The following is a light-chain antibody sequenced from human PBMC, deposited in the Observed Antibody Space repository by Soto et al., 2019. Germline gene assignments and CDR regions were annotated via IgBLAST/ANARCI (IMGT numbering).Light chain of an antibody. CDR3: CSYTSISTPAV. CDR2: EVS. J-gene: IGLJ2*01. CDR1: SSDIGDYTP. Sequence: QSALTQPASVSGSPGQSITISCTGTSSDIGDYTPVSWYQQHPGKAPKLIIYEVSDRPSGVSNRFSGSKSGNTASLTISGLQTEDEADYYCCSYTSISTPAVFGGGTKLTVL. V-gene: IGLV2-14*01.